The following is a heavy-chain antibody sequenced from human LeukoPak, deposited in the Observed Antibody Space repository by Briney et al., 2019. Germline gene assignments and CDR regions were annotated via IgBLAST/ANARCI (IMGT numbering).Heavy chain of an antibody. D-gene: IGHD5-18*01. J-gene: IGHJ4*02. Sequence: SETLSLTCTVSGGSISSGSYYWGWIRQLPGKGLEWIGSIYHSGSTYYNPSLKSRVTISVDTSKNQFSLKLSSVTAADTAVYYCARDRGYSYGPADYWGQGTLVTVSS. V-gene: IGHV4-39*07. CDR2: IYHSGST. CDR1: GGSISSGSYY. CDR3: ARDRGYSYGPADY.